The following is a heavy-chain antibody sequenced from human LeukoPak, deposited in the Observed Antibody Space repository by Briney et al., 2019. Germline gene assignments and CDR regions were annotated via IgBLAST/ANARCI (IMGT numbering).Heavy chain of an antibody. CDR3: AKAELGLDTFFDY. D-gene: IGHD3/OR15-3a*01. Sequence: GGSLRLSCAASGFTFSDYALGWVRQAPGRGLEWVATLSGSGAGTYYSDSVQGRFTISRDNSKRTLFLQMNSLRAEDTAFYYCAKAELGLDTFFDYWGQGTLVTVSS. CDR1: GFTFSDYA. V-gene: IGHV3-23*01. CDR2: LSGSGAGT. J-gene: IGHJ4*02.